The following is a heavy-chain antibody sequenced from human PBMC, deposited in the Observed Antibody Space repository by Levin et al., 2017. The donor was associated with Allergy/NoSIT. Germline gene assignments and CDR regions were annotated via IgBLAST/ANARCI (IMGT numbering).Heavy chain of an antibody. CDR2: INHSGST. CDR3: ARGGREFWSDFDY. Sequence: ASQTLSLPCAVYGGSFSGYYWSWIRQPPGKGLEWIGEINHSGSTNYNPSLKSRVTISVDTSKNQFSLKLSSVTAADTAVYYCARGGREFWSDFDYWGQGTLVTVSS. CDR1: GGSFSGYY. J-gene: IGHJ4*02. D-gene: IGHD3-3*01. V-gene: IGHV4-34*01.